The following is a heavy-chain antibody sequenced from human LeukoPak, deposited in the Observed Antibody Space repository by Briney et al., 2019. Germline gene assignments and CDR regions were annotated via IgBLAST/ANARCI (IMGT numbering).Heavy chain of an antibody. CDR1: GFTFTTYY. J-gene: IGHJ4*02. CDR3: AREFRGGYFDY. D-gene: IGHD2-21*01. CDR2: INPSGTST. Sequence: ASVKVSCKASGFTFTTYYMHWVRQAPGQGLKWMGLINPSGTSTNYAQKFQGRVTMTKDTSTSTVYMELNSLRSEDTAVYYCAREFRGGYFDYWGQGTLVTVSS. V-gene: IGHV1-46*01.